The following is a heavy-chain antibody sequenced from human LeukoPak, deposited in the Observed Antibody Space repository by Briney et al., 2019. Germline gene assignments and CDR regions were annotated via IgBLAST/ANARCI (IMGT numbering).Heavy chain of an antibody. CDR3: ARDGIGDKRGRTFDY. V-gene: IGHV1-69*05. Sequence: SVKVSCKASGGTFSSYAISWVRQAPGQGLEWMGGIIPIFGTANYAQKFQGRVTITTDESASTAYMELSSLRSEDTAVYYCARDGIGDKRGRTFDYWGQGTLVTVSS. D-gene: IGHD1-26*01. CDR2: IIPIFGTA. J-gene: IGHJ4*02. CDR1: GGTFSSYA.